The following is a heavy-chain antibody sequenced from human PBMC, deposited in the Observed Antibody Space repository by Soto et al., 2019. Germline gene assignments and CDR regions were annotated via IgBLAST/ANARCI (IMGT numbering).Heavy chain of an antibody. J-gene: IGHJ4*02. CDR1: GGSFRGYY. V-gene: IGHV4-34*01. CDR3: ARHYSSGNYYSPINY. D-gene: IGHD3-10*01. CDR2: VNHGGTS. Sequence: PSETLSLTCAVHGGSFRGYYWDWIRQPPGKGLEWIGEVNHGGTSNYNPSLKSRVTISVDTSKNQFFLKLSFVTAADTAVYFCARHYSSGNYYSPINYWGQGALVTVSS.